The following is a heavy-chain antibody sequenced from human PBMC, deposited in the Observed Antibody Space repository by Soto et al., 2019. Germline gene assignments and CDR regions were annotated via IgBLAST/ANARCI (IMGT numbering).Heavy chain of an antibody. V-gene: IGHV3-72*01. CDR2: TRKESNTYNT. Sequence: EMQLVESGGGLVQPGGSLRLSCVASGFIFSDHYMEWVRQAPGKGLEWVGRTRKESNTYNTEHAASVKGRFTISRDDSKNSLYLQMNSLKTEDTAVYYCTRDVGNYHSSGYPLGGMDVWGQGTTVTVSS. CDR1: GFIFSDHY. J-gene: IGHJ6*02. D-gene: IGHD3-22*01. CDR3: TRDVGNYHSSGYPLGGMDV.